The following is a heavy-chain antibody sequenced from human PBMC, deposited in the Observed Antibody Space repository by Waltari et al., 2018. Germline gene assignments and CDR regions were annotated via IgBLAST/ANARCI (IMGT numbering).Heavy chain of an antibody. CDR1: GGSISSVAYY. D-gene: IGHD1-26*01. Sequence: QLQLQESGPGLVKPSETVSLTCTVSGGSISSVAYYWGWVRQPPGKGLEFIASIFYSGATYYNPSLESRVTSSVDTAKNQFSLELTSVTDADTTVYYCARQEYYYVKGYFDLWGRGTLVTVSS. CDR2: IFYSGAT. CDR3: ARQEYYYVKGYFDL. J-gene: IGHJ2*01. V-gene: IGHV4-39*01.